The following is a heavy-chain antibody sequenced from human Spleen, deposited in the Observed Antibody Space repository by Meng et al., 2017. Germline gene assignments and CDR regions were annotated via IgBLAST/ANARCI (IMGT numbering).Heavy chain of an antibody. D-gene: IGHD4-17*01. Sequence: GESLKISCAAPGFTFSNAWMTWVRQAPGKGLEWVANINQDGSEKNYVDSVKGRFTISRDNAKNSLFLQINSLRAEDTAVYYCARDITNYGDRFDYWGQGTLVTGAS. CDR3: ARDITNYGDRFDY. J-gene: IGHJ4*02. V-gene: IGHV3-7*01. CDR1: GFTFSNAW. CDR2: INQDGSEK.